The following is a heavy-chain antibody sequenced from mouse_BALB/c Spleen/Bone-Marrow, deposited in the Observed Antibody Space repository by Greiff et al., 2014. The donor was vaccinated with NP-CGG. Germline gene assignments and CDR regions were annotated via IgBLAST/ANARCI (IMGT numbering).Heavy chain of an antibody. CDR2: ISSGSSTI. J-gene: IGHJ4*01. Sequence: EVMLVESGGGLVQPGGSQKLSCAASGFTFSSFGMHWVRQAPEKGLEWVAYISSGSSTIYYADTMKGRFTISRDNPKNTLFLQMTSLRSEDTAMYYCTRSGTLGAMDYWGQGTSVTVSS. CDR1: GFTFSSFG. CDR3: TRSGTLGAMDY. D-gene: IGHD3-3*01. V-gene: IGHV5-17*02.